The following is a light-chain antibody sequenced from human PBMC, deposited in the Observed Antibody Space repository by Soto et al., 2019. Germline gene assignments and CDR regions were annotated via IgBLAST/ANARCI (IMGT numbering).Light chain of an antibody. V-gene: IGKV3-11*01. CDR2: DAS. Sequence: EIVLTQSPATLSLSPGERATLSCRASQSVSSYLAWYQQKPGQAPRLLIYDASNRATGIPARFSGSGSGTDFTLTISSLEPEDFEVYYCQQRSNWPPGATFGGGPKV. J-gene: IGKJ4*01. CDR3: QQRSNWPPGAT. CDR1: QSVSSY.